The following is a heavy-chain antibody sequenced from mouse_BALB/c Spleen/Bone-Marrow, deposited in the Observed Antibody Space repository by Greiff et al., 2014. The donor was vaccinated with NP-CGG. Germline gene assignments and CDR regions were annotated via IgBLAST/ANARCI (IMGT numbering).Heavy chain of an antibody. CDR2: INPGSGGT. CDR1: GYAFTNYL. CDR3: ARGDLYYGNLYAMDY. V-gene: IGHV1-54*01. J-gene: IGHJ4*01. D-gene: IGHD2-1*01. Sequence: QVQLQQPGAELVRPGTSVKVSCKASGYAFTNYLIEWIKKRPGQGLEWIGVINPGSGGTNYNEKFKGKATLTADKSSSTAYMQLSSLTSDDSAVYFCARGDLYYGNLYAMDYWGQGTSVTVSS.